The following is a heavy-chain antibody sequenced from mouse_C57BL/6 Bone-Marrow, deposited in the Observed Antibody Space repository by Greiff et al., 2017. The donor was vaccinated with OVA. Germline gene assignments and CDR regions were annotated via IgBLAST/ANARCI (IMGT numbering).Heavy chain of an antibody. D-gene: IGHD2-4*01. J-gene: IGHJ1*03. CDR2: INPSNGGT. Sequence: PGQGLEWIGNINPSNGGTNYNEKFKSKATLTVDKSSSTAYMQLSSLTSEDSAVYYCARSYDYAYWYFDVWGTGTTVTVSS. V-gene: IGHV1-53*01. CDR3: ARSYDYAYWYFDV.